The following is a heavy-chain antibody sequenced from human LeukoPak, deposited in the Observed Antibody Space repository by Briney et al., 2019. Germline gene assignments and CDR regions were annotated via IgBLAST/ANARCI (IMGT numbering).Heavy chain of an antibody. D-gene: IGHD3-10*01. J-gene: IGHJ4*02. CDR2: ISNDGSRI. CDR3: ARGRGPGSFLIDY. Sequence: PGGSLGLSCAASGFTFNGYAMHWVRQAPVKGLEWVAVISNDGSRIYYADSAKGRFTVSRDNSKSTLYLQMNSLRDEDTAVYYCARGRGPGSFLIDYWGQGTLVTVSS. V-gene: IGHV3-30*01. CDR1: GFTFNGYA.